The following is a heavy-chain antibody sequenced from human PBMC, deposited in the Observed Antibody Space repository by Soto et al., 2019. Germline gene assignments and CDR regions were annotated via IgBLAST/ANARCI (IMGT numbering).Heavy chain of an antibody. CDR3: ARAYYDSSGYSLPNY. V-gene: IGHV1-2*04. CDR2: INPNSGGT. J-gene: IGHJ4*02. CDR1: GYTFTGYY. Sequence: ASVKVSCKASGYTFTGYYMHWVRQAPGQGLEWMGWINPNSGGTNYAQKFQGWVTMTRDTSISIAYMELSRLRSDDTAVYYCARAYYDSSGYSLPNYWGQGTLVTVPQ. D-gene: IGHD3-22*01.